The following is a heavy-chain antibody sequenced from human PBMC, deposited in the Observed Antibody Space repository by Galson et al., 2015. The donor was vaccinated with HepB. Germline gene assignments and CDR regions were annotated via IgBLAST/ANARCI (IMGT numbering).Heavy chain of an antibody. V-gene: IGHV3-48*01. J-gene: IGHJ6*02. D-gene: IGHD5-18*01. Sequence: SLRLSCAASGFAFHTYNMNWVRLAPGKGLEWVSYIDSVSVNRYYSDSVQGRFTISRDNAKNSLYLQVNGLRAEDTAIYFCARRGYSYGAQSNYFYFGLDVWGQGTTVTVSS. CDR2: IDSVSVNR. CDR1: GFAFHTYN. CDR3: ARRGYSYGAQSNYFYFGLDV.